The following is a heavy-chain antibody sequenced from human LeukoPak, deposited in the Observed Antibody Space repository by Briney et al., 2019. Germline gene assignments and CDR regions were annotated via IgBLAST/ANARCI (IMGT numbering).Heavy chain of an antibody. V-gene: IGHV4-34*01. CDR2: VNHSGST. CDR3: ARDEYGLGYAFDI. J-gene: IGHJ3*02. D-gene: IGHD4-17*01. Sequence: SETLSLTCAVYGGSFSGYYWSWIRQPPGKGLEWIGEVNHSGSTNYNPSLKSRVTISVDTSKNQFSLKLSSVTAADTALYYCARDEYGLGYAFDIWGQGTMVTVSS. CDR1: GGSFSGYY.